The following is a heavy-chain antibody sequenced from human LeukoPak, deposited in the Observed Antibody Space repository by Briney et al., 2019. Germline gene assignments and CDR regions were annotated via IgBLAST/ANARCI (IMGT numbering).Heavy chain of an antibody. CDR2: IWYDGSNQ. J-gene: IGHJ4*02. V-gene: IGHV3-33*01. CDR3: ARWNGYADY. CDR1: GFTFRTSG. D-gene: IGHD2-2*01. Sequence: GGSLRLSCAASGFTFRTSGMHWVRQAPGKGLEWVTFIWYDGSNQNYADSVKGRFTISRDQSKNTLYLQMNTLRVDDTAVYYCARWNGYADYWGEGTLVTVSS.